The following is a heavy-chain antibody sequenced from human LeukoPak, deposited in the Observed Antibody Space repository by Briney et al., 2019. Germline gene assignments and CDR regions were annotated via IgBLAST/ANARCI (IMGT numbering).Heavy chain of an antibody. CDR2: ISGSGGST. Sequence: GGSLRLSCATSGFTFSSYAMSWVRQAPGKGLEGVSAISGSGGSTYYADSVKGRFTIPRDNSKNTLYLQMNSLRAEDTAVYYCAKVAAAATAEYFQHWGQGTLVTVSS. CDR3: AKVAAAATAEYFQH. CDR1: GFTFSSYA. J-gene: IGHJ1*01. D-gene: IGHD2-2*01. V-gene: IGHV3-23*01.